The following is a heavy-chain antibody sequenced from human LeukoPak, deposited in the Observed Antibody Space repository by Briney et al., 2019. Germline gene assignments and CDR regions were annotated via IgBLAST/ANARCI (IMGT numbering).Heavy chain of an antibody. D-gene: IGHD3-3*01. J-gene: IGHJ4*02. V-gene: IGHV1-8*01. CDR2: MNPNSGNT. CDR3: AREAHDVGFWSGPFDY. CDR1: GYTFTSYD. Sequence: ASVKVSCKASGYTFTSYDINWVRQATGQGLEWMGWMNPNSGNTGYAQKFQGRVTMTRNTSISTAYMELSSLRSEDTAVYYCAREAHDVGFWSGPFDYWGQGTLVTVSS.